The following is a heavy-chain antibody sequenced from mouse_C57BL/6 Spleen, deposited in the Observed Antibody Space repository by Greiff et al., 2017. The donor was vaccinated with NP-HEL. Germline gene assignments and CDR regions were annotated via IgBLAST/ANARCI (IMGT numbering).Heavy chain of an antibody. J-gene: IGHJ1*03. CDR3: ARNLLILRGYFDV. Sequence: EVQGVESGGGLVKPGGSLKLSCAASGFTFSSYAMSWVRQTPEKRLEWVATISDGGSYIYYPDNVKGRFTISRDNAKNNLYLQMSRLTSEDAAMYCCARNLLILRGYFDVWGTGTTLTVSS. V-gene: IGHV5-4*01. D-gene: IGHD3-1*01. CDR2: ISDGGSYI. CDR1: GFTFSSYA.